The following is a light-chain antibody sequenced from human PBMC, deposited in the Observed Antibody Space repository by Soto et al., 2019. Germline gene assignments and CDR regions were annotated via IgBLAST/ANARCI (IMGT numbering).Light chain of an antibody. Sequence: QAVVTQPPSASGTPGQRVTISCSGSSSNIGSNYVYWYQQLLGTAPKLLIYSNNQRPSGVPDRFSGSKSGTSASLAISGLRSEDEADYYCAAWDDSLSGRVFGTGTKLTVL. J-gene: IGLJ1*01. CDR3: AAWDDSLSGRV. CDR1: SSNIGSNY. V-gene: IGLV1-47*02. CDR2: SNN.